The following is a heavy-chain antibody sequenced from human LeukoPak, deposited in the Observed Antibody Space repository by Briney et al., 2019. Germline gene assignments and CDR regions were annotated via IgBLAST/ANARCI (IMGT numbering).Heavy chain of an antibody. J-gene: IGHJ6*02. V-gene: IGHV3-48*01. D-gene: IGHD3-22*01. CDR1: GFTFSSYS. Sequence: GGSLRLSCAASGFTFSSYSMNWVRQAPGKGLGWVSYISSSSSTIYYADSVKGRFTISRDNAKNSLYLQMNSLRAEDTAVYYCARDPSSKWLPPYYYYGVDVWGQGTTVTVSS. CDR3: ARDPSSKWLPPYYYYGVDV. CDR2: ISSSSSTI.